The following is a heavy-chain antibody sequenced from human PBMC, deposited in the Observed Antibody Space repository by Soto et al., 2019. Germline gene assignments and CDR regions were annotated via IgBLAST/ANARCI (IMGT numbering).Heavy chain of an antibody. D-gene: IGHD2-15*01. CDR3: ARDLGGWPDY. V-gene: IGHV3-30*03. CDR1: GFSFSSYG. Sequence: PGGSLRLSCAASGFSFSSYGMHWVRQAPGKGLEWVAMISYDGTDEYYADSVKGRFTISRDNSKNAVYLQMNSLRAEDTAVYYCARDLGGWPDYWGQGTLVTVS. CDR2: ISYDGTDE. J-gene: IGHJ4*02.